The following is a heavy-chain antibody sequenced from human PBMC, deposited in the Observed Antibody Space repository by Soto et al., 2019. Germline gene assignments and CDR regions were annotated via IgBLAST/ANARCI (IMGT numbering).Heavy chain of an antibody. J-gene: IGHJ6*02. CDR1: GYTFTSYA. Sequence: ASVKVSCKASGYTFTSYAMHWVRQAPGQRLEWMGWINAGNGNTKYSQKFQGRVTITRDTSASTAYMELSSLRSEDTAVYYCAREINCSGGSCSLHFYYYYGMDVWGQGTTVTAP. D-gene: IGHD2-15*01. CDR2: INAGNGNT. CDR3: AREINCSGGSCSLHFYYYYGMDV. V-gene: IGHV1-3*01.